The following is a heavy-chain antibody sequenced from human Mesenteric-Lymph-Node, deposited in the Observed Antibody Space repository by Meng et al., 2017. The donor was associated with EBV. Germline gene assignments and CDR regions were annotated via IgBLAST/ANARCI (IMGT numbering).Heavy chain of an antibody. CDR1: GGSISSSSYY. V-gene: IGHV4-39*07. J-gene: IGHJ5*02. CDR2: IYYSGST. Sequence: QLQLQGSGPGLVKPSETLSLTCTVSGGSISSSSYYWGWIRHPPGKGLEWIGSIYYSGSTYYNPSLRSRVAISIDTSKNQFSLKLTSVTAADTAVYFCARTNYGDYNWFDPWGQGALVTVSS. CDR3: ARTNYGDYNWFDP. D-gene: IGHD4-17*01.